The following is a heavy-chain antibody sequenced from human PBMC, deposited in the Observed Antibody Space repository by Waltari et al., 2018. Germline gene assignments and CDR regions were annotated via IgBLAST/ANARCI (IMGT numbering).Heavy chain of an antibody. CDR1: GFTFSHSW. Sequence: EVRLVESGGGFVQPGGSLRLSCAASGFTFSHSWLSWVRQAPGKGLEWVADIKGDGRMTYYLESVGGRFTISRDNPKNSVDLHMSNLRAEDTAVYYCARDDSNTGSYDSFDIWGQGTMVTVSS. D-gene: IGHD2-8*02. CDR3: ARDDSNTGSYDSFDI. J-gene: IGHJ3*02. V-gene: IGHV3-7*01. CDR2: IKGDGRMT.